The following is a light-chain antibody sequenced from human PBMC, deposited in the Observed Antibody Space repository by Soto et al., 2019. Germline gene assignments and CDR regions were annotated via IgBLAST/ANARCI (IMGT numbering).Light chain of an antibody. V-gene: IGLV4-69*01. CDR3: QTWGTGFRV. CDR1: SGHSSYT. Sequence: QAVVTQSPSASASLGASVKLTCTLSSGHSSYTIAWHQQQPEKGPRYLMKLNSDGSHSKGDVIPDRFSGSSSGAERYLTISSLQSEDEADYYCQTWGTGFRVFGGGTKLTVL. CDR2: LNSDGSH. J-gene: IGLJ2*01.